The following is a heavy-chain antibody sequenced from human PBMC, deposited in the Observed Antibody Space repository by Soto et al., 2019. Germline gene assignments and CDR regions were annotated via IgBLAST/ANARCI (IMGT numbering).Heavy chain of an antibody. CDR2: ISGSGGST. Sequence: PGGSLRLSCAASGFTFSSYAMSWVHQAPGKGLEWVSAISGSGGSTHYADSVKGRFTISRDNSKNTLYLQMNSLRAEDTAVYYCAKDPYSSGWYWFDPWGQGTLVTVSS. CDR1: GFTFSSYA. V-gene: IGHV3-23*01. J-gene: IGHJ5*02. CDR3: AKDPYSSGWYWFDP. D-gene: IGHD6-19*01.